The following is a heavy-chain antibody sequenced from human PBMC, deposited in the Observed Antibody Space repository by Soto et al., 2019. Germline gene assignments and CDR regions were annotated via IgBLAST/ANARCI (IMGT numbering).Heavy chain of an antibody. V-gene: IGHV1-69*06. D-gene: IGHD4-17*01. CDR2: IIPIFGTA. CDR1: GGTFSSYA. J-gene: IGHJ6*02. Sequence: SVKVSCKASGGTFSSYAISWVRQAPGQGLEWMGGIIPIFGTANYAQKFQGRVTITADKSTSTAYMELSSLRSEDTAVYYCAGGTKTTVTPSYYYDGMDVWGQGTTVTVSS. CDR3: AGGTKTTVTPSYYYDGMDV.